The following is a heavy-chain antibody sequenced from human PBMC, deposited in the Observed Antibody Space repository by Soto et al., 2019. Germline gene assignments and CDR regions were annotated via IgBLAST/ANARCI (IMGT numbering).Heavy chain of an antibody. J-gene: IGHJ4*02. V-gene: IGHV3-72*01. CDR1: GFTFSDHY. Sequence: EVQLVESGGGLVQPGGSLRLSCAASGFTFSDHYMDWVRQAPGKGLEWVGRTRNKANSYTTEYAASVKGRCTISRDDSKNSLYLQMNSLKTEDTAVYYCARVVVGAATPFDYWGQGTLVTVSS. D-gene: IGHD3-22*01. CDR2: TRNKANSYTT. CDR3: ARVVVGAATPFDY.